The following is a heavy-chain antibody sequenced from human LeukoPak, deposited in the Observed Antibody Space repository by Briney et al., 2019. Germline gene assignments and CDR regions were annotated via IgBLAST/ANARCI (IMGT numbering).Heavy chain of an antibody. D-gene: IGHD6-19*01. CDR2: INSDGSST. V-gene: IGHV3-74*01. J-gene: IGHJ6*02. Sequence: GGSLRLSCAASGFTFSSYWMHWVRQAPGKGLVWVSRINSDGSSTSYADSVKGRFTISRDNAKNTLYLQMNSLRVEDTAVYYCARGGSGWTTGYYYYGMDVWGQGTTVTVSS. CDR3: ARGGSGWTTGYYYYGMDV. CDR1: GFTFSSYW.